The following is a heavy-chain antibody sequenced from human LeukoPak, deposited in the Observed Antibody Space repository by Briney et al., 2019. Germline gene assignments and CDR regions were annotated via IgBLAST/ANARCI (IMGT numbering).Heavy chain of an antibody. Sequence: GGSLRLSCTASGFTFRSYSMNWVRQAPGKGLEWVSSISSSSSYIYYADSVKGRFTISRDNAKNSLYLQMNSLRAEDTAVYYCAREVEGAFDIWGQGTMVTVSS. CDR2: ISSSSSYI. J-gene: IGHJ3*02. CDR1: GFTFRSYS. V-gene: IGHV3-21*01. CDR3: AREVEGAFDI. D-gene: IGHD2-2*01.